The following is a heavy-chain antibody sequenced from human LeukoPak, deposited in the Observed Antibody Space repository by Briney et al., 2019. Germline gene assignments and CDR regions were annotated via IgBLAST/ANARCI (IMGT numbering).Heavy chain of an antibody. Sequence: GGSLRLSCGASGFTFSSYWMHWVRQAPGKGLVWVSRINSDGSSTSYADSVKGRFTISRDNAKNTLYLQMNSLRAEDTAVYYCARGSRYCSGGSCYYFDYWGQGTLVTVSS. D-gene: IGHD2-15*01. J-gene: IGHJ4*02. CDR1: GFTFSSYW. CDR3: ARGSRYCSGGSCYYFDY. V-gene: IGHV3-74*01. CDR2: INSDGSST.